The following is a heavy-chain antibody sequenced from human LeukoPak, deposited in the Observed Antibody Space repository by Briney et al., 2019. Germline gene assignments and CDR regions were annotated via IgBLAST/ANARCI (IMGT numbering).Heavy chain of an antibody. CDR3: ARCLGYCSSTSCYVGRCFDY. V-gene: IGHV1-18*01. CDR2: IGAYNGNT. D-gene: IGHD2-2*01. J-gene: IGHJ4*02. CDR1: GYTFTSYG. Sequence: ASVKVSCKASGYTFTSYGISWVRQAPGQGLEWMGWIGAYNGNTNYAQKLQGRVTMTTDTSTSTAYMELRSLRSDDTAVYYCARCLGYCSSTSCYVGRCFDYWGQGTLVTVSS.